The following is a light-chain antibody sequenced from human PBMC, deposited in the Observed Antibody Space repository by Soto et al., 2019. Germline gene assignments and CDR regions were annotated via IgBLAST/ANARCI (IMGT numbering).Light chain of an antibody. J-gene: IGKJ4*01. V-gene: IGKV3-11*01. CDR2: DAS. Sequence: EIVLTQSPATLSLSPGERATLSCLAIQRCSSYLAWYQQKPGQAPRLLMSDASNRATGIPARFRGSGSGTDFTPTILSLEPEDFAFYSCQQRSNRHITFGGGTTVQIK. CDR3: QQRSNRHIT. CDR1: QRCSSY.